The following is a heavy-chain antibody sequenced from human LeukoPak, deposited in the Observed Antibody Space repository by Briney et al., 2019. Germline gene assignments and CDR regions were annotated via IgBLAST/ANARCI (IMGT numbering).Heavy chain of an antibody. D-gene: IGHD3-3*01. Sequence: GGSLRLSCAASGFTFSSYWMHWVRQAPGKGLVWVSRIKSDGSSTNYADSVRGRFNISRDNAKNTLYLQMNSLRAEDTAVYYCARDRGGAYDFWSGYYTGYFDYWGQGTLVPVSS. CDR1: GFTFSSYW. CDR3: ARDRGGAYDFWSGYYTGYFDY. CDR2: IKSDGSST. J-gene: IGHJ4*02. V-gene: IGHV3-74*01.